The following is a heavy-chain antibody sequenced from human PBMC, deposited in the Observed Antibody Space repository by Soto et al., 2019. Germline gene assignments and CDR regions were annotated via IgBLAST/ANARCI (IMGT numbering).Heavy chain of an antibody. V-gene: IGHV3-7*03. D-gene: IGHD3-9*01. J-gene: IGHJ6*02. CDR2: IKQDGSEK. CDR1: GFTFSSYW. Sequence: EVQLVESGGGLVQPGGSLRLSCAASGFTFSSYWTSWVRQAPGKGLEWVANIKQDGSEKYYVDSVKGRFTISRDNAKNSLYLQMNSLRAEDTAVYYCARETYYDILTGYYYYYGMDVWGQGTTVTVSS. CDR3: ARETYYDILTGYYYYYGMDV.